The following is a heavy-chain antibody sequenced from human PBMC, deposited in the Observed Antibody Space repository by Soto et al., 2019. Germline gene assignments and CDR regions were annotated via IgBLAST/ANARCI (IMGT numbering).Heavy chain of an antibody. CDR2: FHHSGST. Sequence: QLQLQESGPGLVRPSETLSLTCTVSGGSITGTNYYWGWIRQPPGKGLEWIGNFHHSGSTYYNPSLKGRVTISVDTSKNQFSLRVTSVTATDTAVYYCARPQLGRSGGSQFDTRGQGTLVTVSS. J-gene: IGHJ4*02. CDR3: ARPQLGRSGGSQFDT. CDR1: GGSITGTNYY. V-gene: IGHV4-39*01. D-gene: IGHD2-15*01.